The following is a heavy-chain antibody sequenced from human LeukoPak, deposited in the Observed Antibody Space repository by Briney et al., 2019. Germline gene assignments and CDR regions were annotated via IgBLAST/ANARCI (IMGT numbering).Heavy chain of an antibody. Sequence: ASVKVSCKASGYTFTGYYMHWVRQAPGQGLEWMGWINPNSGGTNYAQKFQGRVTMTRDTSISTAYMELSRLRSDDTAVYYCARVAFTIFGVVTENDAFDIWGQGTMVTVSS. CDR2: INPNSGGT. J-gene: IGHJ3*02. CDR3: ARVAFTIFGVVTENDAFDI. CDR1: GYTFTGYY. V-gene: IGHV1-2*02. D-gene: IGHD3-3*01.